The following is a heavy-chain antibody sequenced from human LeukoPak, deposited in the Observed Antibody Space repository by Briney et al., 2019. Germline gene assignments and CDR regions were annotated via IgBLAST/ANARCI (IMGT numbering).Heavy chain of an antibody. D-gene: IGHD2/OR15-2a*01. V-gene: IGHV1-18*01. Sequence: ASVKVSCKASGYTFTNYDINWVRQAPGQGLEWMGWISGYTGSTNSAQKFQARVTMTIDTSANTAYMELRGLRSDDTAVYYCARDLGIFYFDYWGQGTLVTVSS. J-gene: IGHJ4*02. CDR3: ARDLGIFYFDY. CDR1: GYTFTNYD. CDR2: ISGYTGST.